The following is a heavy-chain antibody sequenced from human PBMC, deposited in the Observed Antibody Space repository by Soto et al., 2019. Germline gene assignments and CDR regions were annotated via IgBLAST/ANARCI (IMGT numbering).Heavy chain of an antibody. CDR3: ATLFERPSFYYGFDV. CDR2: ISGSSHTI. J-gene: IGHJ6*02. V-gene: IGHV3-48*02. Sequence: EVQLVESGGDLVQPGKSLRLSCTGSGFTFSSHTMNWVRQAPGKGLEWISYISGSSHTIYYAESVKGRFTVSRDNAKNSVSLQMNSLTDDDTAVYYCATLFERPSFYYGFDVWGQGTTVTVSS. D-gene: IGHD1-1*01. CDR1: GFTFSSHT.